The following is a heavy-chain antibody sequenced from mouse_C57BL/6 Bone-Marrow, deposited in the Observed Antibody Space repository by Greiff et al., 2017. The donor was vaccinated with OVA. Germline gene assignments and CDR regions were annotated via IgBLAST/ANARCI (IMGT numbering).Heavy chain of an antibody. CDR3: ARVYYGSFAY. CDR1: GFTFSSYC. J-gene: IGHJ3*01. V-gene: IGHV5-6*01. CDR2: ISSGGSYT. D-gene: IGHD1-1*01. Sequence: EVMLVESGGDLVKPGGSLKLSCAASGFTFSSYCMSWVRQTPDKRLEWVATISSGGSYTYYPDSVKGRFTISRDNAKNTLYLQMSSLKSEDTAMYYCARVYYGSFAYWGQGTLVTVSA.